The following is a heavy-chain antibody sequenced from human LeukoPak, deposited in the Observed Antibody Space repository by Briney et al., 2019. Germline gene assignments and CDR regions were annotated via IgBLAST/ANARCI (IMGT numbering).Heavy chain of an antibody. J-gene: IGHJ3*02. Sequence: GGSLRLSCVASGFTVSSNDMSWVRQAPGKGLEWVSVIYSGSSTYYAESVKGRFTISRNTSKNTLYLQMNSLKTEDTAVYYCTTDDLRVRAFDIWGQGTMVTVSS. CDR3: TTDDLRVRAFDI. V-gene: IGHV3-53*01. CDR2: IYSGSST. CDR1: GFTVSSND. D-gene: IGHD2-21*01.